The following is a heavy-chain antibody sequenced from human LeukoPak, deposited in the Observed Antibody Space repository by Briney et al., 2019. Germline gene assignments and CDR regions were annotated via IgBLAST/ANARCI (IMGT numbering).Heavy chain of an antibody. CDR1: EFTISNYW. J-gene: IGHJ4*02. Sequence: GGSLRLSCTTSEFTISNYWMHWVRQVPGKGLVWVSRIDTDGTTTDYADSVKGRFTISRDNAKNTLYLQMNSLRAEDTAVYYCARDLRAGYSSSTAPFDYWGQGTLVTVSS. V-gene: IGHV3-74*01. CDR3: ARDLRAGYSSSTAPFDY. D-gene: IGHD5-18*01. CDR2: IDTDGTTT.